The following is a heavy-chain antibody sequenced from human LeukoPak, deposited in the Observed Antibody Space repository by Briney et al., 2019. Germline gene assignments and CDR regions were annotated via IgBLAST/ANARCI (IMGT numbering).Heavy chain of an antibody. V-gene: IGHV1-2*02. Sequence: ASVKVSCKASGYTFTCYYMHWVRQAPGQGLEWMGWINPNSGGTNYAQKFQGRVTMTRDTSISTAYMELSRLRSDDTAVYYCARPIMITFGGVIVKHDAFDIWGQGTMVTVSS. D-gene: IGHD3-16*02. J-gene: IGHJ3*02. CDR2: INPNSGGT. CDR1: GYTFTCYY. CDR3: ARPIMITFGGVIVKHDAFDI.